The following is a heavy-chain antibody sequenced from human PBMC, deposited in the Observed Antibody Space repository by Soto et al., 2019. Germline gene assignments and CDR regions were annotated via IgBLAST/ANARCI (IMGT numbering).Heavy chain of an antibody. CDR3: ATAGEGYFAS. D-gene: IGHD3-10*01. J-gene: IGHJ4*02. Sequence: EVQLVESGGDLVQPGGSLRLSCAASGFTFSSSWMHWVRQTPGKGLVWVSRINSDGSGTVYADSVKGRFTISKDIAKNPLYLQMNSLRAEDTAVYYCATAGEGYFASWGPGTLVTVSS. V-gene: IGHV3-74*01. CDR2: INSDGSGT. CDR1: GFTFSSSW.